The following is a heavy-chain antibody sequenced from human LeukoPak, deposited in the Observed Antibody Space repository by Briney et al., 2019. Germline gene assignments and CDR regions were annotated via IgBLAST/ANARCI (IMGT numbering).Heavy chain of an antibody. D-gene: IGHD6-6*01. CDR1: GYSISSGYY. CDR3: ARVPHSSSSEWFDP. CDR2: IYHSGST. Sequence: SETLSLTCTVSGYSISSGYYWGWIRQPPGKGLEWIGSIYHSGSTYYNPSLKSRVTISVDTSKNQFSLKLSSVTAADTAVYYCARVPHSSSSEWFDPWGQGTPVTVSS. J-gene: IGHJ5*02. V-gene: IGHV4-38-2*02.